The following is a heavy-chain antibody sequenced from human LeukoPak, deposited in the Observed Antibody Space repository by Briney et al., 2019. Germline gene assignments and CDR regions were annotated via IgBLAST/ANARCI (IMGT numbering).Heavy chain of an antibody. V-gene: IGHV3-7*04. D-gene: IGHD2-2*01. CDR1: GFTFSRYW. CDR3: ARGYCSHTSCAHMNSGWYAFDY. CDR2: IKHDGSET. Sequence: GGSLRLSCAASGFTFSRYWMSWVRQAPGKGLEWVANIKHDGSETSYVDSVKGRFIISRDNANNSLYLQTNSLRAEDTAVYYCARGYCSHTSCAHMNSGWYAFDYWGQGALVIVSS. J-gene: IGHJ4*02.